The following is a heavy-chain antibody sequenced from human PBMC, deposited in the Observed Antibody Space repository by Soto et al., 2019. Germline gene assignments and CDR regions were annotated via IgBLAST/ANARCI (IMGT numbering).Heavy chain of an antibody. CDR1: GFTFSSYE. CDR3: AREGRGDSYCSFEY. CDR2: ISTSGSTI. J-gene: IGHJ4*02. Sequence: GGSLRLSCAASGFTFSSYEMNWVRQAPGKGQEWVSYISTSGSTIYYADSAKGRFSISRDNAKNSLYLQMNSLRGEDTAVYYCAREGRGDSYCSFEYWGQGSLGTVAS. V-gene: IGHV3-48*03. D-gene: IGHD2-15*01.